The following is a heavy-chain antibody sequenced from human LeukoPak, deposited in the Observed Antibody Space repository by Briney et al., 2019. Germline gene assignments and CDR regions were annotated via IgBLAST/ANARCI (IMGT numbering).Heavy chain of an antibody. J-gene: IGHJ4*02. Sequence: GGSLRLSCAASGFTFSRYAMSWVRQAPGKGLEWVSAISGSGGSTYYADSVKGRFTISRDNSKNTLYLQMNSLRAEDTAVYYCARDLYYYDSSGYLRWGQGTLVTVSS. CDR1: GFTFSRYA. D-gene: IGHD3-22*01. CDR3: ARDLYYYDSSGYLR. CDR2: ISGSGGST. V-gene: IGHV3-23*01.